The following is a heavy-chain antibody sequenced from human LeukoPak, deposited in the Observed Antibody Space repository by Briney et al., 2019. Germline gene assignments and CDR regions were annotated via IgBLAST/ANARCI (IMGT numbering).Heavy chain of an antibody. D-gene: IGHD3-3*01. Sequence: GGSLRLSCAASGFTFSSYAMSWVRQAPGKGLEWVSAISGSGGSTYYADSVKGRFTISRDNSKNTLYLQMNSLRAEDTAVYYCARMALYDFWSGYDFDYWGQGTLVTVSS. CDR2: ISGSGGST. J-gene: IGHJ4*02. CDR3: ARMALYDFWSGYDFDY. CDR1: GFTFSSYA. V-gene: IGHV3-23*01.